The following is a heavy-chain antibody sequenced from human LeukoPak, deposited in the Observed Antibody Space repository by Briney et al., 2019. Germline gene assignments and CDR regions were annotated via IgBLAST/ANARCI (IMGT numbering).Heavy chain of an antibody. CDR3: ARGDYDILTGNYMDV. Sequence: GGSLRLSCAASGFTFDDYAMHWVRQAPGKGLEWVSGISWNSGSIGYADSVKGRFTISRDNAKNSLYLQMNSLRAEDTAVYYCARGDYDILTGNYMDVWGKGTTVTVSS. CDR2: ISWNSGSI. V-gene: IGHV3-9*01. J-gene: IGHJ6*03. CDR1: GFTFDDYA. D-gene: IGHD3-9*01.